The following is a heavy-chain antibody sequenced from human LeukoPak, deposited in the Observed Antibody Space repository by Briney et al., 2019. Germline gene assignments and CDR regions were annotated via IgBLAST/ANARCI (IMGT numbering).Heavy chain of an antibody. V-gene: IGHV3-64D*09. CDR2: INDNGGRT. CDR3: VKDVGGSYAFDY. D-gene: IGHD1-26*01. J-gene: IGHJ4*02. Sequence: GGSLRLSCSASGFTFSRYAMHWVRQAPGKGLEYVPGINDNGGRTHYGDSVKGRFSISRDNSKNTLHLQMSTLRAEDTALYYCVKDVGGSYAFDYWGQGILVTVAS. CDR1: GFTFSRYA.